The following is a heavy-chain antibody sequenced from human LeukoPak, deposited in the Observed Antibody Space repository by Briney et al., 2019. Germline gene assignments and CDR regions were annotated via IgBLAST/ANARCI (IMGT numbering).Heavy chain of an antibody. V-gene: IGHV3-30*02. CDR3: AKFGGITPGH. D-gene: IGHD3-10*01. Sequence: GGSLRLSCAASGITFSSFGMHWVRQAPGKGLEWVAFIRYDGSNQYYADSVKGRFTISRDNSKNTLYLQVNSLRAEDTAMYYCAKFGGITPGHWGQGTLVTVSS. CDR2: IRYDGSNQ. J-gene: IGHJ1*01. CDR1: GITFSSFG.